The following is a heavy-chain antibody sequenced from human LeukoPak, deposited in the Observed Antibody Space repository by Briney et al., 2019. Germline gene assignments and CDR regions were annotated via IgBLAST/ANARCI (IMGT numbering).Heavy chain of an antibody. D-gene: IGHD5-18*01. CDR1: GGSFSGYY. J-gene: IGHJ4*02. Sequence: SETLSLTCAVYGGSFSGYYWSWIRQPPGKGLEWIGEINHSGSTNYNPPLKSRVTISVDTSKNQFSLELSSVTAADTAVYYCARTGRTAMVLGSYYFDYWGQGTLVTVSS. CDR2: INHSGST. V-gene: IGHV4-34*01. CDR3: ARTGRTAMVLGSYYFDY.